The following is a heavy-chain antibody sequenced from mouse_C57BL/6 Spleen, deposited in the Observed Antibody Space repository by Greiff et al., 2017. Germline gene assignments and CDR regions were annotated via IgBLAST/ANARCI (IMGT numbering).Heavy chain of an antibody. V-gene: IGHV1-64*01. J-gene: IGHJ1*03. CDR1: GYTFTSYW. Sequence: QVQLQQPGAELVKPGASVKLSCKASGYTFTSYWMHWVKQRPGQGLEWIGMLHPNSGSTNYNEKFKSQATLTVDKSSSTAYMQLSSLTSEDSAVYYCANDAHYDGSSCGYYDVWGKGTTVTVAA. CDR2: LHPNSGST. D-gene: IGHD1-1*01. CDR3: ANDAHYDGSSCGYYDV.